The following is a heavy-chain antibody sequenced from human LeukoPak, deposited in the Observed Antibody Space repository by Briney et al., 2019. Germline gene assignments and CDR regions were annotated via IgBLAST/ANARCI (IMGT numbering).Heavy chain of an antibody. CDR2: INPNSGGT. CDR3: ARVSLGKVPAALLPPPDY. CDR1: GYTFTGYY. J-gene: IGHJ4*02. Sequence: ASVKVSCKASGYTFTGYYMHWVRQAPGQGLEWMGRINPNSGGTNYAQKFQGRVTMTRDTSISTAYMELSRLRSDDTAVYYCARVSLGKVPAALLPPPDYWGQGTLVTVSS. V-gene: IGHV1-2*06. D-gene: IGHD2-2*02.